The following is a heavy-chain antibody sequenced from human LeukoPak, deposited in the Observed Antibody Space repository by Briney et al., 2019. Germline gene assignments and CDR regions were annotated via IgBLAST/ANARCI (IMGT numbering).Heavy chain of an antibody. CDR2: ISAYNGNT. V-gene: IGHV1-18*01. Sequence: EASVKVPCKASGYTFTSYGISWVRQAPGQGLEWMGWISAYNGNTNSAQKLQGRVTMTTDTSTSTAYMELRNLRSDDTGVYYCASGSLTMIRGVTYHYYGVDVWGQGTTVTVSS. CDR1: GYTFTSYG. D-gene: IGHD3-10*01. J-gene: IGHJ6*02. CDR3: ASGSLTMIRGVTYHYYGVDV.